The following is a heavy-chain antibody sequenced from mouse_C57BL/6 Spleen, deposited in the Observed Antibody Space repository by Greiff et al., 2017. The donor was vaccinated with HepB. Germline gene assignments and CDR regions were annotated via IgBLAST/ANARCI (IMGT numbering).Heavy chain of an antibody. V-gene: IGHV5-9*01. Sequence: EVQRVESGGGLVKPGGSLKLSCAASGFTLSSYTMSWVRQTPEKRLEWVATISGGGGNTYYPDSVKGRFTISRDNAKNTLYLQMSSLRSEDTALYYCARLLRSPRNYFDYWGQGTTLTVSS. J-gene: IGHJ2*01. CDR2: ISGGGGNT. CDR3: ARLLRSPRNYFDY. D-gene: IGHD6-5*01. CDR1: GFTLSSYT.